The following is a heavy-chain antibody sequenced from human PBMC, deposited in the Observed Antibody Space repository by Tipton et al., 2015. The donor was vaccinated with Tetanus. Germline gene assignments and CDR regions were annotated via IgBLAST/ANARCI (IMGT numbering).Heavy chain of an antibody. CDR1: GGSISRSDYH. Sequence: LRLSCTVSGGSISRSDYHWGWIRQSPGKGPQWIGSINYIGHTLYSPSLKSRVTMSVDTSKNQFSLQLSSMTAADTAVVFCARSFFDGSGYKIDNWGQGTLVTVSS. CDR2: INYIGHT. V-gene: IGHV4-39*07. D-gene: IGHD3-22*01. J-gene: IGHJ4*02. CDR3: ARSFFDGSGYKIDN.